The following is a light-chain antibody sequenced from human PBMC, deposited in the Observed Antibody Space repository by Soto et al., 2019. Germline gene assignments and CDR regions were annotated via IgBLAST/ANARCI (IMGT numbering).Light chain of an antibody. CDR3: SSFTSTNFVYV. CDR2: EVS. J-gene: IGLJ1*01. CDR1: RNDIGGYNY. Sequence: QSALTQSASVSGSPGQSITVSCTGSRNDIGGYNYVSWYQQYPGKAPKLMIYEVSNRPSGVSNRFSGSKSGNTASLTISGLQAEDEAVYYCSSFTSTNFVYVFGGGTKVTVL. V-gene: IGLV2-14*01.